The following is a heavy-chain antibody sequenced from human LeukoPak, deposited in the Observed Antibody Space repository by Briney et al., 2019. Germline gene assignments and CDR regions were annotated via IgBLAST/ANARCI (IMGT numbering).Heavy chain of an antibody. D-gene: IGHD5-24*01. CDR3: ARAGRDGYNYADY. J-gene: IGHJ4*02. Sequence: PGGSLRLSCAASGFTFSSHSMNWVRQAPGKGLEWVSYISTGSSTTYYADSVKGRFTISRDNVENSLYLQMNSLRAEDTAVYYCARAGRDGYNYADYWGQGTLVTVSS. CDR2: ISTGSSTT. CDR1: GFTFSSHS. V-gene: IGHV3-48*01.